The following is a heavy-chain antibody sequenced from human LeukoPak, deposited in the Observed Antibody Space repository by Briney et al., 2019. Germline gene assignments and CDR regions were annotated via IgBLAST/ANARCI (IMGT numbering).Heavy chain of an antibody. Sequence: SETLSLTCTVSAGSISSYYWNWIRQVPGKGLEWIGYIFYGANTYYNPSLKDRVTMSMDTSKSQASLKLTSVTAADTAVYYCASGTIFGVIAPYCFHSWGQGALVTVS. CDR2: IFYGANT. J-gene: IGHJ4*02. CDR3: ASGTIFGVIAPYCFHS. CDR1: AGSISSYY. V-gene: IGHV4-59*01. D-gene: IGHD3-3*01.